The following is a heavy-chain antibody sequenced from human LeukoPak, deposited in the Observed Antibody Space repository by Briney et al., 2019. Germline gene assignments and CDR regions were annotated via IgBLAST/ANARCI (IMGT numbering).Heavy chain of an antibody. CDR3: ASHRHAFDI. CDR1: GFTVSSNY. V-gene: IGHV3-7*01. Sequence: GGSLRLSCAASGFTVSSNYMSWVRQAPGKGLEWVANIKQDGSEKYYVDSVKGRFTISRDNAKNSLYLQMNSLRAEDTAVYYCASHRHAFDIWGQGTMVTVSS. J-gene: IGHJ3*02. CDR2: IKQDGSEK.